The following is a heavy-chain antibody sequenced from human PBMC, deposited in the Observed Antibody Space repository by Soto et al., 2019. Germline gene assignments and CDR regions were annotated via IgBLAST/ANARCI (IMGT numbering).Heavy chain of an antibody. V-gene: IGHV3-23*01. J-gene: IGHJ4*02. CDR2: ISGSGGST. CDR3: AKDPNCSSTSCYPSYFDY. Sequence: EVQLLESGGDLVQPGGSLRLSCAASGFTFKSYAVSWVRQAPGKGLEWVSVISGSGGSTYYADSVKGRFTISRDNSKNTLYLQMNSLRAEDTAVYYCAKDPNCSSTSCYPSYFDYWGQGTLVTVSS. D-gene: IGHD2-2*01. CDR1: GFTFKSYA.